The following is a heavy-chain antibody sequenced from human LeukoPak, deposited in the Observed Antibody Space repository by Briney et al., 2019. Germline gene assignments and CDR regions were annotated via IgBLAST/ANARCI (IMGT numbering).Heavy chain of an antibody. CDR1: GYTFTSYG. V-gene: IGHV1-18*01. D-gene: IGHD5-12*01. CDR3: ARDYLYSGYVPFDY. Sequence: ASVKVSCKASGYTFTSYGISWVRQAPGQGLEWMGWISAYNGNTNYAQKLQGRVTMTTDTSTSTAYMELRSLRSDDTAVYYCARDYLYSGYVPFDYWGQGTLVTVSS. CDR2: ISAYNGNT. J-gene: IGHJ4*02.